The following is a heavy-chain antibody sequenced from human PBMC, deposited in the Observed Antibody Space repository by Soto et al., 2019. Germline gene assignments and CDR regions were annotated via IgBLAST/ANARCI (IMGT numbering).Heavy chain of an antibody. CDR2: INHSGST. CDR3: ASYPQRDFWSGYYSDWFDP. CDR1: DGSFSAYY. J-gene: IGHJ5*02. V-gene: IGHV4-34*01. Sequence: SETLSLTSAIYDGSFSAYYWSWIRQPPGKGLEWIGEINHSGSTNYNPSLKSRVTISVDTSKNQFSLKLSSVTAADTAVYYCASYPQRDFWSGYYSDWFDPWGQGTLVTGSS. D-gene: IGHD3-3*01.